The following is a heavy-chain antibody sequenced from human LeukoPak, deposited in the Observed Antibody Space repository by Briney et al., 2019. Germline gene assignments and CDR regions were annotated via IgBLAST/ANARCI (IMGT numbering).Heavy chain of an antibody. CDR3: ARRSGSYNWFDP. D-gene: IGHD1-26*01. CDR2: IYYSGST. J-gene: IGHJ5*02. V-gene: IGHV4-39*01. Sequence: SETLSLTCTVSGGSISSSSYYWGWIRQPPGKGLEWIGSIYYSGSTNDNPSLKRRITISVATSQNQFSLKLSSVTAADTAVYHCARRSGSYNWFDPWGQGTLVTVSS. CDR1: GGSISSSSYY.